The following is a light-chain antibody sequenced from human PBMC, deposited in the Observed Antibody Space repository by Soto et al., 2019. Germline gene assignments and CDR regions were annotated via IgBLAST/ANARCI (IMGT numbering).Light chain of an antibody. CDR1: SGHSSYI. J-gene: IGLJ2*01. CDR2: LEGSGSY. V-gene: IGLV4-60*03. Sequence: QPVLTQSSSASASLGSSVKLTCTLSSGHSSYIIAWHQQQPGKAPRYLMKLEGSGSYNKGSGVPDRISGSSSGADRYLTISNLQSEDEADYYRETWDNNGVVFGGGTKLTVL. CDR3: ETWDNNGVV.